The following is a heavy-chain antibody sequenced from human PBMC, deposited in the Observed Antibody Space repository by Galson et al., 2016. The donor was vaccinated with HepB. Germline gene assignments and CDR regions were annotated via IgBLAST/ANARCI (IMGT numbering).Heavy chain of an antibody. CDR2: SKNKANGYTT. Sequence: SLRLACAASGFIFSDHYMDWVRHAPGKGLEWLGRSKNKANGYTTEYAASVEGRFTISRDDSKKSLYLQMNSLKIEDTAVYYCARWQSGSPVNWGQGTLVTVSS. CDR3: ARWQSGSPVN. D-gene: IGHD1-26*01. CDR1: GFIFSDHY. V-gene: IGHV3-72*01. J-gene: IGHJ4*02.